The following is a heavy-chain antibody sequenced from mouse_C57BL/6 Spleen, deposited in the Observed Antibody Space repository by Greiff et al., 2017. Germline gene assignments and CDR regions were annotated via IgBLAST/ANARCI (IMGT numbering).Heavy chain of an antibody. CDR1: GFTFSSYT. Sequence: EVMLVESGGGLVKPGGSLKLSCAASGFTFSSYTMSWVRQTPEKRLEWVATISGGGGNTYYPDSVKGRFTISRDNAKNTLYLQMSSLRSEDTALYYCARQDTTVVATGYFDVWGTGTTVTVSS. CDR2: ISGGGGNT. J-gene: IGHJ1*03. V-gene: IGHV5-9*01. D-gene: IGHD1-1*01. CDR3: ARQDTTVVATGYFDV.